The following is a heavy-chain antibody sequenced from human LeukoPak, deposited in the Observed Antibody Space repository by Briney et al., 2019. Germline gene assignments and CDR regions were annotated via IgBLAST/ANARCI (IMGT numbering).Heavy chain of an antibody. J-gene: IGHJ4*02. CDR1: GFTFSSYA. D-gene: IGHD4-17*01. Sequence: GGSLRLSCAASGFTFSSYAMSWVRQAPGKGLEWVSAISGSGGSTYYADSVKGRFTISRDNSKNTLYLQMNSLRAEDTAVYYRAKATPYYGDYRYFDYWGQGTLVTVSS. V-gene: IGHV3-23*01. CDR3: AKATPYYGDYRYFDY. CDR2: ISGSGGST.